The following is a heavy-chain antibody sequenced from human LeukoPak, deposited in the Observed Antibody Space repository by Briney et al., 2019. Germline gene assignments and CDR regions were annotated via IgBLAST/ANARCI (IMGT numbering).Heavy chain of an antibody. V-gene: IGHV1-69*01. CDR1: GGTFSSYA. CDR2: IIPIFGTA. J-gene: IGHJ5*02. D-gene: IGHD6-13*01. CDR3: ARYRIAAAGTGA. Sequence: SVKVSCKASGGTFSSYAISWVRQAPGQGLEWMGGIIPIFGTANYAQKFQGRVTITADESTSTAYMELSSLRSEDTAVYYCARYRIAAAGTGAWGQGTLVTVSS.